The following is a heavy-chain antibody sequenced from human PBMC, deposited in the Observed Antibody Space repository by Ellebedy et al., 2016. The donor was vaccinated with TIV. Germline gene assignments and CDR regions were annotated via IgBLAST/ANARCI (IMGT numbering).Heavy chain of an antibody. V-gene: IGHV1-2*02. D-gene: IGHD2-15*01. CDR3: ARTPRLCPKAACIQADLDY. Sequence: AASVKVSCKASGYTFTDYYIHWVRQAPGQGLEWVGWINPNNGGTNYAQKFQGRVTMTTDTSISTAYMDLSSLRSDDTAVFYCARTPRLCPKAACIQADLDYWGQGTLVTVSS. J-gene: IGHJ4*02. CDR2: INPNNGGT. CDR1: GYTFTDYY.